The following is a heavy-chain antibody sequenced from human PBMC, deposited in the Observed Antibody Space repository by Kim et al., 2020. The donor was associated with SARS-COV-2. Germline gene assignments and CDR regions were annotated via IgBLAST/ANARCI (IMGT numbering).Heavy chain of an antibody. CDR3: ASVKLALDRTERDKHQVPNWIDP. D-gene: IGHD3-3*02. V-gene: IGHV4-4*07. Sequence: SETLSLTCTVSGAPLKSFYWTWLRQSPGKGLEWVGRLYVTGIPYYNPSLKSRVTMSVDTSKNQFFLKMTSVTASDSAVYYCASVKLALDRTERDKHQVPNWIDPWGKGTPVTVSS. J-gene: IGHJ5*02. CDR2: LYVTGIP. CDR1: GAPLKSFY.